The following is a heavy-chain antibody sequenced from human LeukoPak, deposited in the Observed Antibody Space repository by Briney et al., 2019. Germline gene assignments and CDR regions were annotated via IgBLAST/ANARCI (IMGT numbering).Heavy chain of an antibody. J-gene: IGHJ5*02. Sequence: GASVKVSCKASGYTFTSYGISWVRQATGQGLEWMGWMNPNNGNTGYAQKFQGRVTMTRNASKSTAYMELSSLRSEDTAVYYCARGGYDILTGPKPFDPWGQGTLVTVSS. V-gene: IGHV1-8*02. CDR3: ARGGYDILTGPKPFDP. CDR2: MNPNNGNT. D-gene: IGHD3-9*01. CDR1: GYTFTSYG.